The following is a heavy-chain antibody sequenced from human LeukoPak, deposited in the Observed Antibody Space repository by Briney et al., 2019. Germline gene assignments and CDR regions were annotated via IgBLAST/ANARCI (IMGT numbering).Heavy chain of an antibody. CDR3: ARLFSEMVRGVIEVVNWFDP. CDR2: SYHSGST. CDR1: GGSISSSNW. D-gene: IGHD3-10*01. J-gene: IGHJ5*02. V-gene: IGHV4-4*02. Sequence: TPSETLCLTCAVSGGSISSSNWWSGGRQPPGEGLEWIGESYHSGSTNYNPSVKSRVTISVDTAKNQLSLKLSSVTAADTAVYYCARLFSEMVRGVIEVVNWFDPWGQGTLVTVSS.